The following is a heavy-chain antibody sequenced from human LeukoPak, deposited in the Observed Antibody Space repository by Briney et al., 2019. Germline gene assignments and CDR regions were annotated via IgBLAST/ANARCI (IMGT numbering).Heavy chain of an antibody. V-gene: IGHV3-48*01. CDR3: ARDRDDSSGYRSFGY. CDR2: ISSSSSTI. Sequence: GGSLRLSCAASGFTFSSYSMNWVRQAPGKGLEWVSYISSSSSTIYYADSVKGRFTISRDNAKNSLYLQVNSLRAEDTAVYYCARDRDDSSGYRSFGYWGQGTLVTVSS. D-gene: IGHD3-22*01. CDR1: GFTFSSYS. J-gene: IGHJ4*02.